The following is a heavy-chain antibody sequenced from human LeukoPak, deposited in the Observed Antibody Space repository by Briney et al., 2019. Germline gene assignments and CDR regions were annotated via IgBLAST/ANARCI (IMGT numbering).Heavy chain of an antibody. CDR3: ARLRSTSPKNRYYYYYMDV. J-gene: IGHJ6*03. CDR1: GGSFSGYY. D-gene: IGHD2-2*01. V-gene: IGHV4-34*01. CDR2: INHSGST. Sequence: SETLPLTCAVYGGSFSGYYWSWIRQPPGKGLEWIGEINHSGSTNYNPSLKSRVTISVDTSKNQFSLKLSSVTAADTAVYYCARLRSTSPKNRYYYYYMDVWGKGTTVTISS.